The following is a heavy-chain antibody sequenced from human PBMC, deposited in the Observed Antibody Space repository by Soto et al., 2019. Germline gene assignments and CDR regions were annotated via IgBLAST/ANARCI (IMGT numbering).Heavy chain of an antibody. CDR3: ARVPFLHYYDSSGYYYVPMDV. D-gene: IGHD3-22*01. Sequence: VKVSCKAAGGPFSSYAISWVRQAPGQGLEWMGGIIPIFGTANYAQKFQCRVTITADESTSTAYMELSSLRSEDTAVYYCARVPFLHYYDSSGYYYVPMDVRGQATTVTVYS. CDR1: GGPFSSYA. CDR2: IIPIFGTA. V-gene: IGHV1-69*01. J-gene: IGHJ6*01.